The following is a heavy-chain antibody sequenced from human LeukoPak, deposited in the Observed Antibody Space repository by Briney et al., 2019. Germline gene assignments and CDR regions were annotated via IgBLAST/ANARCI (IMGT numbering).Heavy chain of an antibody. CDR3: AREPTGTFDF. V-gene: IGHV3-64*01. J-gene: IGHJ4*02. Sequence: PGGSLRLSCAASGFTFSDYPIHWVRQAPGKGLESVSAISGNGGTTYYASSVKGRFTISRDNSKNTLYLQMGSLRAEDMAVYYCAREPTGTFDFWGQGTLVTVSS. CDR2: ISGNGGTT. D-gene: IGHD4-17*01. CDR1: GFTFSDYP.